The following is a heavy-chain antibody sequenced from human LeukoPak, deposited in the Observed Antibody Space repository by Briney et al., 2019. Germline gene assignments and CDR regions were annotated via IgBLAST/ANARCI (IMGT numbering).Heavy chain of an antibody. V-gene: IGHV3-30*18. CDR3: AKEALGGGQLGGDAFDI. Sequence: GGSLRLSCAASGFTFSSYGMHWVRQAPGKGLEWVAVISYDGSNKYYADSVKGRFTISRDNSKNTLYLQMNSLRAEDTAVYYWAKEALGGGQLGGDAFDIWGKGTMVTVSS. D-gene: IGHD3-16*01. J-gene: IGHJ3*02. CDR2: ISYDGSNK. CDR1: GFTFSSYG.